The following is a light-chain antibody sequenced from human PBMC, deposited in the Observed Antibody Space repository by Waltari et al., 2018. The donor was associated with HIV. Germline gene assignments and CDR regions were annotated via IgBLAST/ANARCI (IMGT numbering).Light chain of an antibody. CDR1: SADIGSYY. CDR2: RNN. Sequence: QSVRTQQPSASGTPGQRVNISCSGSSADIGSYYVYGFQQLPGTAPKLLIFRNNQRPSGVPARFSCSQSVPSASLAIRGLRSEHEADYYCATWDDILRGVVFGGATKLTVL. V-gene: IGLV1-47*01. J-gene: IGLJ2*01. CDR3: ATWDDILRGVV.